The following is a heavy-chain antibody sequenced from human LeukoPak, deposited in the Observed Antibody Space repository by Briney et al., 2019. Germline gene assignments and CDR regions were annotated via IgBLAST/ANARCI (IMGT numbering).Heavy chain of an antibody. CDR1: GGTFSSYA. D-gene: IGHD2-2*01. CDR2: IIPILGIA. Sequence: ASVKVSCKASGGTFSSYAISWVRQAPGQGLEWMGRIIPILGIANYAQKFQGRVTITADKSTSTAYMELRSLRSDDTAVYYCASLPYCSSTSCSGLMDVWGKGTTVTVSS. V-gene: IGHV1-69*04. CDR3: ASLPYCSSTSCSGLMDV. J-gene: IGHJ6*04.